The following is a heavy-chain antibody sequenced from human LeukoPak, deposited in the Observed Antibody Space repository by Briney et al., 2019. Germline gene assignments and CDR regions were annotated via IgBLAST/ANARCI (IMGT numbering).Heavy chain of an antibody. CDR1: GFTFSSYE. D-gene: IGHD2-15*01. Sequence: TGGSLRLSCAASGFTFSSYEMNWVRKAPGKGLEWVSYISSSGSTIYYADSVKGRFTISRDNAKNSLYLQMNSLRAEDTAVYYCASLPVAATREFDYWGQGTLVTVSS. J-gene: IGHJ4*02. CDR3: ASLPVAATREFDY. CDR2: ISSSGSTI. V-gene: IGHV3-48*03.